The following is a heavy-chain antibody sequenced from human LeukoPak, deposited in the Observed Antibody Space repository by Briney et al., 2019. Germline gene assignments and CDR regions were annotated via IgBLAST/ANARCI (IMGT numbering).Heavy chain of an antibody. CDR2: INHSGST. V-gene: IGHV4-34*01. CDR1: GGSFSDYY. D-gene: IGHD1-26*01. CDR3: ESAATSGTYNFDS. J-gene: IGHJ4*02. Sequence: PSETLSLTCAVYGGSFSDYYWSWIRQPPGKGLEWIWEINHSGSTNYKPSLKSRVTISVDTSKNQFSLRLTSVTAADTAVYYCESAATSGTYNFDSWGQGTLVTVSS.